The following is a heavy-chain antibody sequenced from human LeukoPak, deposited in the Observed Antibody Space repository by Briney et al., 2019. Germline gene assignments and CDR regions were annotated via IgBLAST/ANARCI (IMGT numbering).Heavy chain of an antibody. CDR1: GYTFTSYG. J-gene: IGHJ4*02. Sequence: GASVKVSCKASGYTFTSYGISWVRQAPGQGLEWMGWISAYNGNTNYAQKLQGRVTMTTDTSTSTAYVELRSLRSDDTAVYYCARIVVVPAAYGGIAARPADYWGQGTLVTVSS. CDR3: ARIVVVPAAYGGIAARPADY. V-gene: IGHV1-18*01. D-gene: IGHD2-2*01. CDR2: ISAYNGNT.